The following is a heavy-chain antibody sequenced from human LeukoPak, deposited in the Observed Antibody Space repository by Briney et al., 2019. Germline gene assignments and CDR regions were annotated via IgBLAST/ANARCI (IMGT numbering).Heavy chain of an antibody. J-gene: IGHJ3*02. CDR2: IYPGDSDT. Sequence: GESLKISCKGSGYSFTSYWIGWVRQMPGKGLEWMGIIYPGDSDTRYSPSFQGQVTISADKSISTAYLQWSSLKASDTAMYYCASQAPLLPYGGKGPVPTVDIWGQGTMVTVSS. CDR1: GYSFTSYW. CDR3: ASQAPLLPYGGKGPVPTVDI. V-gene: IGHV5-51*01. D-gene: IGHD4-23*01.